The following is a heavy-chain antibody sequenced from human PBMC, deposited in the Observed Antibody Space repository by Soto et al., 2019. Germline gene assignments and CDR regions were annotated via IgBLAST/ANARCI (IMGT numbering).Heavy chain of an antibody. Sequence: PGGSLRLSCAASGFTFSSYDIHWVRQATGKGLEWVSAIGTAGDTYYPGSVKGRFTISRENAKNSLYLQMNSLRAEDTAVYYCARDGAVAADYYYYGMDVWGQGTTVTVSS. CDR1: GFTFSSYD. V-gene: IGHV3-13*01. J-gene: IGHJ6*02. CDR3: ARDGAVAADYYYYGMDV. D-gene: IGHD6-19*01. CDR2: IGTAGDT.